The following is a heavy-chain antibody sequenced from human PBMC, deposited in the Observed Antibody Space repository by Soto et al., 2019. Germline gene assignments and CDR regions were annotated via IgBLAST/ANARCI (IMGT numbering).Heavy chain of an antibody. D-gene: IGHD2-15*01. Sequence: SVKVSCKASGYTFMNYGISWMRQAPGQGLEWMGWRNPNNGNTGYAQKVQGRVTITRNTSISTAYMELSSLRSEDTAVYYCARTYCSGGSCYSKHHWFDPWGQGTLVTVSS. CDR3: ARTYCSGGSCYSKHHWFDP. J-gene: IGHJ5*02. CDR1: GYTFMNYG. V-gene: IGHV1-8*02. CDR2: RNPNNGNT.